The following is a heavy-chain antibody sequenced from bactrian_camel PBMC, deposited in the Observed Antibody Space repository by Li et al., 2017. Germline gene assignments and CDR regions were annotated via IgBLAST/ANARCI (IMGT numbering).Heavy chain of an antibody. Sequence: HVQLVESGGGSVQAGGSLRLSCATSGFTFSSNCVAWFRQAPGKEHEFIANIDGGGSTTYADFVSGRFTISRDNAKNTLYLQMNSLKPEDTAMYYCVADGFCYSDSDPGFPWGQGTQVTVS. CDR1: GFTFSSNC. J-gene: IGHJ6*01. CDR2: IDGGGST. CDR3: VADGFCYSDSDPGFP. D-gene: IGHD4*01. V-gene: IGHV3S53*01.